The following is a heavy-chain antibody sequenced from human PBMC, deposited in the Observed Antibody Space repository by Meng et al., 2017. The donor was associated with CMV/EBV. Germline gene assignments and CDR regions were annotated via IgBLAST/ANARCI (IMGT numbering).Heavy chain of an antibody. CDR2: ISSSGSTI. D-gene: IGHD3-10*01. CDR1: GFTFSDYY. CDR3: ARTGGMYVGGSGIDYFDY. Sequence: GGSLRPSCAAPGFTFSDYYMSWIRQAPGKGLEWVSYISSSGSTIYYADAVKGRFTISRDNAKNSLYLQMNSLRAEDTAVYYCARTGGMYVGGSGIDYFDYWGQGTLVTVSS. V-gene: IGHV3-11*04. J-gene: IGHJ4*02.